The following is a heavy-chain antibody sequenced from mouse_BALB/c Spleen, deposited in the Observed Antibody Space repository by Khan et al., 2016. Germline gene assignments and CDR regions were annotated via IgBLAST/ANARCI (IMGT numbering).Heavy chain of an antibody. D-gene: IGHD2-4*01. CDR2: IIPTTGYT. CDR3: TTGRIRGWCAY. Sequence: QVQLKQSGAELAEPGASVKMSCKASGYTFTSYWMHWIKQRPGQGLEWIGYIIPTTGYTEYNQKFKDMATLTADKSSSTAYMQLSSLTSEDSAVXYCTTGRIRGWCAYWGQGTLVTVSA. V-gene: IGHV1-7*01. CDR1: GYTFTSYW. J-gene: IGHJ3*01.